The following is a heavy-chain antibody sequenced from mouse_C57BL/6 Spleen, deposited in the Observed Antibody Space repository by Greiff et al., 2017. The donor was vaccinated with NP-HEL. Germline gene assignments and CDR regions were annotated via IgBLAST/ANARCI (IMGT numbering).Heavy chain of an antibody. V-gene: IGHV1-55*01. CDR2: IYPGSGST. Sequence: QVQLQQPGAELVKPGASVKMSRKASGYTFTSYWITWVKQRPGQGLEWIGDIYPGSGSTNYNEKFKSKATLTVDTSSSTAYMQLSSLTSEDSAVYYCARSVYDYDGDYWGQGTTLTVSS. CDR1: GYTFTSYW. CDR3: ARSVYDYDGDY. J-gene: IGHJ2*01. D-gene: IGHD2-4*01.